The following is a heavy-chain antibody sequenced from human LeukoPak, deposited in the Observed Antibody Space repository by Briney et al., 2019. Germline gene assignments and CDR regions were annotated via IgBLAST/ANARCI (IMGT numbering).Heavy chain of an antibody. J-gene: IGHJ4*02. CDR2: IYYTGST. CDR3: AREKEWRSFDY. D-gene: IGHD2-15*01. Sequence: SETLSLTCTVSGGSVSDYYWSWIRQSPGKGLEWIGYIYYTGSTSYNPSLRSRVTMSADTSKNQFSLKLSSVTAADTAIYYCAREKEWRSFDYWGQGTLVTVSS. V-gene: IGHV4-59*02. CDR1: GGSVSDYY.